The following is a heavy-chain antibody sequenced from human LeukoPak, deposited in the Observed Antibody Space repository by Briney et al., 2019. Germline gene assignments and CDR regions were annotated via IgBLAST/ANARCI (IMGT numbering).Heavy chain of an antibody. J-gene: IGHJ1*01. CDR3: AQNLVAAAGDH. Sequence: GGSLRLSCAASGFTFSSYWMTWVRQAPGKGLEWVANIKPDGSVGYYVDSVRGRFIISRDNAGNSLYLQTNSLRVEDTAVYYCAQNLVAAAGDHWGQGTLLIVSS. CDR1: GFTFSSYW. V-gene: IGHV3-7*01. CDR2: IKPDGSVG. D-gene: IGHD6-13*01.